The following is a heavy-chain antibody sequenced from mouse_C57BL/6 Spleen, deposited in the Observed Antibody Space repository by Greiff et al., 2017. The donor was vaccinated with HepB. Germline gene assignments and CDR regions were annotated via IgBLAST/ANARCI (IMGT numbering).Heavy chain of an antibody. Sequence: EVKLMESGGDLVKPGGSLKLSCAASGFTFSSYGMSWVRQTPDKRLEWVATISSGGSYTYYPDSVKGRVTISRDNAKNTLYLQMSSLKSEDTAMYYCARIPPIYDGYSLYYFDYWGQGTTLTVSS. CDR1: GFTFSSYG. CDR3: ARIPPIYDGYSLYYFDY. V-gene: IGHV5-6*01. J-gene: IGHJ2*01. CDR2: ISSGGSYT. D-gene: IGHD2-3*01.